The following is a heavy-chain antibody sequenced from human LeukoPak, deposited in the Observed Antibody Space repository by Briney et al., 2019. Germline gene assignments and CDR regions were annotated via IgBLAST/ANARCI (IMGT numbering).Heavy chain of an antibody. J-gene: IGHJ4*02. D-gene: IGHD4-11*01. Sequence: GGSLRLSCVASGFTFSTYSMNWVRQAPGKGLEWVSYISSSGGTIYYADSVKGRFTISRDNAKTSLYLQMNSLRAEDTAVYYCAIAFSNPFDYWGQGTLVTVSS. V-gene: IGHV3-48*04. CDR1: GFTFSTYS. CDR3: AIAFSNPFDY. CDR2: ISSSGGTI.